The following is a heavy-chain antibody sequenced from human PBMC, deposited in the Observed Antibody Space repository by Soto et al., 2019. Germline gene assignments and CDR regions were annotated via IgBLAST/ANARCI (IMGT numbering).Heavy chain of an antibody. Sequence: SETLSLTCTVSGGSISTYYWSWIRQPPGKRLEWIGYIDYSGSTTYNPSLKSRVTISVDTSKNQFSLKLSSVTAADTAVYYCARGFLWLDYWGQGTLVTVSS. J-gene: IGHJ4*02. CDR1: GGSISTYY. CDR3: ARGFLWLDY. CDR2: IDYSGST. V-gene: IGHV4-59*01. D-gene: IGHD3-10*01.